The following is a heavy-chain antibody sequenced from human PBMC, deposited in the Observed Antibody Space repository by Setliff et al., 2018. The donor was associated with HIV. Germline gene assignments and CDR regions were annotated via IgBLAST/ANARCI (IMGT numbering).Heavy chain of an antibody. CDR1: GGPISSGDYY. J-gene: IGHJ6*03. CDR2: IYYSGST. D-gene: IGHD3-22*01. Sequence: SETLSLTCTVSGGPISSGDYYWSWIRQHPGKGLEWIGYIYYSGSTYYNPSLKSRLTISIDTSKNQFSLNLSSVTAADTAVYYCARTYYYDKSGEGYMDVWGKGTTVTVSS. V-gene: IGHV4-31*03. CDR3: ARTYYYDKSGEGYMDV.